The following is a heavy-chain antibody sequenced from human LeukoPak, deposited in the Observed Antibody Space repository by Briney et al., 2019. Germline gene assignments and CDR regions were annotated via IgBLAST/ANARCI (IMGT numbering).Heavy chain of an antibody. CDR2: IYYSGST. CDR3: ARVRGLGYCSGGSCYGNWFDP. CDR1: GGSISSSSYY. J-gene: IGHJ5*02. Sequence: SETLSLTCTVSGGSISSSSYYWGWIRQPPGKGLEWIGSIYYSGSTYYNPSLKSRVTISVDTSKNQFSLKLSSVTAADTAVYYCARVRGLGYCSGGSCYGNWFDPWGQGTLVTVSS. D-gene: IGHD2-15*01. V-gene: IGHV4-39*07.